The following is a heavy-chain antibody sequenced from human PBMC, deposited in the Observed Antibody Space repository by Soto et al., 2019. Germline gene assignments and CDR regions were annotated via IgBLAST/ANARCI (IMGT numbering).Heavy chain of an antibody. CDR3: ARDRIAAPCPFLCYGMDV. J-gene: IGHJ6*02. D-gene: IGHD6-13*01. Sequence: SVKVSCKASGGTFSSYAISWVRQAPGQGLEWMGGIIPIFGTANYAQKFQGRVTITADESTSTAYMELSSLRSEDTAVYYCARDRIAAPCPFLCYGMDVWGDGTTVTGSS. CDR2: IIPIFGTA. V-gene: IGHV1-69*13. CDR1: GGTFSSYA.